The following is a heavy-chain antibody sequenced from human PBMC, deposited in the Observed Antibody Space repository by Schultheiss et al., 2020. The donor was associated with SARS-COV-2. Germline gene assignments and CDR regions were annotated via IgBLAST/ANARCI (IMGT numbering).Heavy chain of an antibody. J-gene: IGHJ5*02. CDR3: ARARRYYGVWFDP. V-gene: IGHV3-30*03. CDR1: GFTFSSYA. CDR2: ISYDGSNK. Sequence: GESLKISCAASGFTFSSYAMSWVRKAPGKGLEWVAVISYDGSNKYYADSVKGRFTISRDNSKNTLYLQMNSLRAEDTAVYYCARARRYYGVWFDPWGQGTLVTVSS. D-gene: IGHD4-17*01.